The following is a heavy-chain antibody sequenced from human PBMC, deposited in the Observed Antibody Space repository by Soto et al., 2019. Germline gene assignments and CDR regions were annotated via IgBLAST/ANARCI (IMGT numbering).Heavy chain of an antibody. D-gene: IGHD3-3*01. CDR2: IIPILGIA. Sequence: ASVKVSCKASGGTFSSYTISWVRQAPGQGLEWMGRIIPILGIANYAQKFQGRVTITADKSTSTAYMELSSLRSEDTAVYYCARERYYGERRFDPWGQGTLVTVSS. CDR3: ARERYYGERRFDP. J-gene: IGHJ5*02. CDR1: GGTFSSYT. V-gene: IGHV1-69*04.